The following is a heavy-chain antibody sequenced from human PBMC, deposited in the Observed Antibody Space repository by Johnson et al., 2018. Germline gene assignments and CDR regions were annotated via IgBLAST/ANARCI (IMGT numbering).Heavy chain of an antibody. J-gene: IGHJ6*02. V-gene: IGHV4-61*01. CDR3: ARDSTLGGGRLYGFDV. CDR1: GGFVGTGSYY. Sequence: QVQLQESGPGLVKPSETLSLTCSVSGGFVGTGSYYWNWIRQSPGKGLEWIAYMYYTGRTNYNPPLSIRVTMSVDTLKNHFYLRLNYVTAADTAVCYCARDSTLGGGRLYGFDVWGQGTPVIVSS. D-gene: IGHD3-16*01. CDR2: MYYTGRT.